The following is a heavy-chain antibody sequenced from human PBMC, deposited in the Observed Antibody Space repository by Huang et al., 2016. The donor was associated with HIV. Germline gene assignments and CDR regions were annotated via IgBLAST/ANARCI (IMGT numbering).Heavy chain of an antibody. V-gene: IGHV1-69*13. CDR2: IIPCFNTT. CDR3: ARDEGGRYCSSISCYFVY. D-gene: IGHD2-2*01. J-gene: IGHJ4*02. Sequence: QVQLVQSGTEVKKPGSSVKVSCKSSGGTFRTSAFSWVRQAPGQGLEWMGGIIPCFNTTNYAHHCRGRVKIIAEESTSTAYMELSSLRDDDTAVYYCARDEGGRYCSSISCYFVYWGQGTMVTVSS. CDR1: GGTFRTSA.